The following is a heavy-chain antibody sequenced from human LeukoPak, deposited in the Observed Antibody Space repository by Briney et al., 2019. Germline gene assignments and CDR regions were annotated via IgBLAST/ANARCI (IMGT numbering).Heavy chain of an antibody. D-gene: IGHD4-17*01. Sequence: GGSLRLSCAASGFTFSSYGMHWVRQAPGKGLEWVAVISYDGSNKYYADSVKGRFTISRDNSKNTLYLQMNSLRAEDTAVYYCATQTTVTTFSAFDIWGRGTMVTVSS. CDR1: GFTFSSYG. CDR2: ISYDGSNK. CDR3: ATQTTVTTFSAFDI. J-gene: IGHJ3*02. V-gene: IGHV3-30*03.